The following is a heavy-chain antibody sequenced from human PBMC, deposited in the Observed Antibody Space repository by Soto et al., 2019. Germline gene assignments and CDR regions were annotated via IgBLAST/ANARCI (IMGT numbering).Heavy chain of an antibody. CDR3: ARGSGYSYGYHYFDY. Sequence: SETLSLTCAVYGGSFSGYYWSRIRQPPGKGLEWIGEINHSGSTNYNPSLKSRVTISVDTSKNQFSLKLSSVTAADTAVYYCARGSGYSYGYHYFDYWGQGTLVTSSS. V-gene: IGHV4-34*01. D-gene: IGHD5-18*01. CDR2: INHSGST. J-gene: IGHJ4*01. CDR1: GGSFSGYY.